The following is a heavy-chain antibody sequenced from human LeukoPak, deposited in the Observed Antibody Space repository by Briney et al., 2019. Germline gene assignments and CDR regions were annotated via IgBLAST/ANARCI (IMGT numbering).Heavy chain of an antibody. CDR1: GFIFKTYT. Sequence: PGGSLRLSCAASGFIFKTYTMTWVRQAPGKGLEWVSSIAGDCKYITYADSVKGRFTIYRDNAKNTLYLQMNSLRVDDTAVYYCVRGSSFNQPDSFDIWGQGTMVTVSS. V-gene: IGHV3-21*01. D-gene: IGHD1-14*01. CDR2: IAGDCKYI. CDR3: VRGSSFNQPDSFDI. J-gene: IGHJ3*02.